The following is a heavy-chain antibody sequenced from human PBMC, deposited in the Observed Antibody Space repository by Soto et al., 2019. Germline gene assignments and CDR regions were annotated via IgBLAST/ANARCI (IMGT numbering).Heavy chain of an antibody. V-gene: IGHV2-5*02. Sequence: SGPTLVNPTQTLTLTCTFSGFSLSTRGGGVGWIRQPPGKALEWLALIYWDDDKRYSPSLKSRLTITKDSSKNQVVLTMTIMDPVDTVTYYCVHSGSWIQLWFAAFDIWGQGTMVTVSS. J-gene: IGHJ3*02. CDR2: IYWDDDK. D-gene: IGHD5-18*01. CDR3: VHSGSWIQLWFAAFDI. CDR1: GFSLSTRGGG.